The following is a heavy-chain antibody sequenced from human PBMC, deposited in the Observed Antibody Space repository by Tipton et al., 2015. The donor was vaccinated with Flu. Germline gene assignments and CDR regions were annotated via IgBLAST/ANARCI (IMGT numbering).Heavy chain of an antibody. V-gene: IGHV4-39*07. Sequence: TLSLTCTVSGGSINRSHYYWGWIRQPPGKGLEWIGSIYHSGSTFYHPSLKSRVTISVDTPKNQFSLKLSSVTAADTAVYYCAGLRREERYYDTRGLLDWGQGTLVAVSS. J-gene: IGHJ1*01. D-gene: IGHD3-22*01. CDR2: IYHSGST. CDR1: GGSINRSHYY. CDR3: AGLRREERYYDTRGLLD.